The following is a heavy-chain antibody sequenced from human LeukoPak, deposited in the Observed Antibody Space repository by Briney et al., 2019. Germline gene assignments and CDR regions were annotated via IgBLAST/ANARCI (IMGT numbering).Heavy chain of an antibody. D-gene: IGHD3-9*01. V-gene: IGHV3-23*01. CDR2: INDAGRTT. J-gene: IGHJ4*02. CDR3: TNQPILAGSIDS. CDR1: GFTFNTYA. Sequence: PGGSLRLSCATSGFTFNTYAMNWVRQAPGKGPGWVSTINDAGRTTYYADSVKGRFTISRDNSKNTVYLQMNNLRAEDTALYYCTNQPILAGSIDSWGQGTLVTVSS.